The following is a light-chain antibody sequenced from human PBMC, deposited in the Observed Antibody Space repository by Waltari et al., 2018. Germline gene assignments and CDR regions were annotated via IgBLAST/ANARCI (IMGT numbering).Light chain of an antibody. Sequence: QSALTQPASVSGSPGQSITISCTGTSSDVGGYHYASWYQQHPGKAPKLMIYEVSNRPSGVSNRFSGSKSGNTASLTISGLQAEDEADYYCSSYTSSSTVVFGGGTKLTVL. CDR1: SSDVGGYHY. CDR2: EVS. J-gene: IGLJ2*01. V-gene: IGLV2-14*01. CDR3: SSYTSSSTVV.